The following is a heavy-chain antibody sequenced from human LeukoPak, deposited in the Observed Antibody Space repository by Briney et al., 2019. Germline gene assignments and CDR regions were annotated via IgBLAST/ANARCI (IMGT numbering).Heavy chain of an antibody. Sequence: PGKSLRLSCTASGFTFSDYGMHWVRQPPGKGLEWVAFIWYDGSNKKYEDSVKGRFTISRDNSKNTLYLQMNSLRAEDTAVYYCARSVDYYENSGTIDYWGQGTLVTVSS. CDR2: IWYDGSNK. D-gene: IGHD3-22*01. CDR1: GFTFSDYG. CDR3: ARSVDYYENSGTIDY. J-gene: IGHJ4*02. V-gene: IGHV3-33*01.